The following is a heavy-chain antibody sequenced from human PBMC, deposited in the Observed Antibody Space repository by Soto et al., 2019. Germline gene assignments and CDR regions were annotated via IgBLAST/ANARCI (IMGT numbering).Heavy chain of an antibody. J-gene: IGHJ6*02. CDR2: IYSGGST. D-gene: IGHD3-3*01. V-gene: IGHV3-53*01. CDR1: GFTVSSNY. Sequence: EVQLVESGGGLIQPGGSLRLSCAASGFTVSSNYMSWVRQAPGKGLEWVSVIYSGGSTYYADSVKGRFTISRDNSKNTMYLQMNSLRAEDTAVYYCALTYYDFWRGLTPYYYYYGMDVWGQGTTVTVSS. CDR3: ALTYYDFWRGLTPYYYYYGMDV.